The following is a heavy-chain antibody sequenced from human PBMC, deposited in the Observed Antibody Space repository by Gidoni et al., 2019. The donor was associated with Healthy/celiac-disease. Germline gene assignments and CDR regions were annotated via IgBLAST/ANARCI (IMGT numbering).Heavy chain of an antibody. CDR3: ARDRATVACYY. J-gene: IGHJ4*02. CDR2: INPSGGST. D-gene: IGHD4-17*01. CDR1: GDTFTSYY. Sequence: QVQLVQSGAEVKKTGASVKVPCKASGDTFTSYYMHWVRQAPGQGLEWMGIINPSGGSTSYAQKFQGRVTMTRDTSTSTVYMELSSLRSEDTAVYYCARDRATVACYYWGQGTLVTVSS. V-gene: IGHV1-46*01.